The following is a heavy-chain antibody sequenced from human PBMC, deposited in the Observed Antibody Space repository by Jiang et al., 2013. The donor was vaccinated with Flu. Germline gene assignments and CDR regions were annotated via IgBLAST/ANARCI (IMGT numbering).Heavy chain of an antibody. CDR2: IYYSGST. Sequence: GPGLVKPSETLSLTCSVSGGSVSSSSYYWGWIRQPPGKGLEWIGNIYYSGSTYNNPSLKSRVTISVDTSKNQFSLKLSSVTAADTAVYYCARGLPIPGYCSGGSCSSDWFDPWGQGTLVTVSS. J-gene: IGHJ5*02. V-gene: IGHV4-39*07. D-gene: IGHD2-15*01. CDR3: ARGLPIPGYCSGGSCSSDWFDP. CDR1: GGSVSSSSYY.